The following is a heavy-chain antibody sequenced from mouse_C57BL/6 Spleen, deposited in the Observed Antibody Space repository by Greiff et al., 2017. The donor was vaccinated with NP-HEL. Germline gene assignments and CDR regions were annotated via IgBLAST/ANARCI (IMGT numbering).Heavy chain of an antibody. V-gene: IGHV14-2*01. CDR2: IDPEDGET. CDR1: GFNIKDYY. CDR3: ASYYGSSSYYFDY. D-gene: IGHD1-1*01. J-gene: IGHJ2*01. Sequence: EVQRVESGAELVKPGASVKLSCTASGFNIKDYYMHWVKQRTEQGLEWIGRIDPEDGETKYAPKFQGKATITADTSSNTAYLQLSSLTSEDTAVYYCASYYGSSSYYFDYWGQGTTLTVSS.